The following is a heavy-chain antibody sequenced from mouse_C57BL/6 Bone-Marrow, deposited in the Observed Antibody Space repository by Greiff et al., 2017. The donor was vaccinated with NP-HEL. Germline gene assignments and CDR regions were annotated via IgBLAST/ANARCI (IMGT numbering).Heavy chain of an antibody. CDR3: ARWGIITTVVARYFDV. Sequence: EVQLQQSGPELVKPGASVKISCKASGYTFTDYYMNWVKQSHGKSLEWIGDINPNNGGTSYNQKFKGKATLTVDKSSSTAYMELRSLTSEDSAVYYCARWGIITTVVARYFDVWGTGTTVTVSS. CDR1: GYTFTDYY. V-gene: IGHV1-26*01. J-gene: IGHJ1*03. D-gene: IGHD1-1*01. CDR2: INPNNGGT.